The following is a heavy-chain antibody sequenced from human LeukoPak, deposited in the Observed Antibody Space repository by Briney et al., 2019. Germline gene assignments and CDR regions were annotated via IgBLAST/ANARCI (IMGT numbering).Heavy chain of an antibody. V-gene: IGHV3-7*01. CDR1: GFSFSSSW. D-gene: IGHD3-10*01. CDR3: VRSRHPGGWFDP. Sequence: GGSLRLSCVASGFSFSSSWMSWVRQGPGKGLEWVASINQDEIHYVDAVRGRFTISRDNAKNSLYLQMNSLTADDTAVYYCVRSRHPGGWFDPWGQGTLVTVSS. CDR2: INQDEI. J-gene: IGHJ5*02.